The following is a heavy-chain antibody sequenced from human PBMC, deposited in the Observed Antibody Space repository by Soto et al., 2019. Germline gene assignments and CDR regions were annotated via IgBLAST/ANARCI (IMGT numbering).Heavy chain of an antibody. J-gene: IGHJ5*02. D-gene: IGHD3-9*01. Sequence: SETLSLTCTVSGGSISSGGYYWSWIRQHPGKGLEWIGYIYYSGSTYYNPSLKSRVTISVDTPKNQFSLKLSSVTAADTAVYYCAGVLRYFDWLFQGWFDPWGQGTLVTVSS. CDR2: IYYSGST. V-gene: IGHV4-31*03. CDR3: AGVLRYFDWLFQGWFDP. CDR1: GGSISSGGYY.